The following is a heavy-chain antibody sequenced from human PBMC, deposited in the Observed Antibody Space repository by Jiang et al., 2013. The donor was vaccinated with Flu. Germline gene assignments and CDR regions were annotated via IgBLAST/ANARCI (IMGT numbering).Heavy chain of an antibody. Sequence: GPGLVKPSQTLSLTCTVSGGSLSAYYWSWIRQSPGKGLQWIAYIYQSGSTNYNPALKSRVTISIDTSKNQFSLRLSSVTAADTAVYYCARVGREMSTWIYDYWGQGTLVTVSS. V-gene: IGHV4-59*01. CDR1: GGSLSAYY. CDR2: IYQSGST. J-gene: IGHJ4*02. CDR3: ARVGREMSTWIYDY. D-gene: IGHD3-16*01.